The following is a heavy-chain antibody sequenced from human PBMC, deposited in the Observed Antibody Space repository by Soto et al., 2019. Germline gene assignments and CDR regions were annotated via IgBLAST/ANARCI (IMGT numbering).Heavy chain of an antibody. J-gene: IGHJ5*02. D-gene: IGHD4-17*01. Sequence: QVQLQESGPGLVMPSDTLSLTCAVSGYSITSGNWWGWIRQPPGKGLEWVGYISSSGTTYYNPSLKSRVTMSVDTSKNQFSLKLSYVTAVDTAVYYCARTYGDYGSVDPWGQGTLVTVSS. CDR3: ARTYGDYGSVDP. CDR1: GYSITSGNW. CDR2: ISSSGTT. V-gene: IGHV4-28*01.